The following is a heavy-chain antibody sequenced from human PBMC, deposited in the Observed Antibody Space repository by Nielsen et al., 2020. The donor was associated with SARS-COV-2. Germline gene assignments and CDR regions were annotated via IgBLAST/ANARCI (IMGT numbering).Heavy chain of an antibody. V-gene: IGHV5-10-1*01. CDR3: ARHRGYQLLFGRFDP. D-gene: IGHD2-2*01. CDR2: IDPSDSYT. Sequence: GESLKISCQGSGYLFTTYWISWVRQVPGKGLEWMGGIDPSDSYTKYRPSFEGHVTISMDKSLNTAYLQWSSLSASDTGIYYCARHRGYQLLFGRFDPWGQGTLVTVSS. J-gene: IGHJ5*02. CDR1: GYLFTTYW.